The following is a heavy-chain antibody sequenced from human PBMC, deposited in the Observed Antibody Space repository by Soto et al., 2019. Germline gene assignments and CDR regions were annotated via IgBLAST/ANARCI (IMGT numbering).Heavy chain of an antibody. CDR2: IDGSGAGT. D-gene: IGHD3-9*01. CDR1: GFTFSSYA. Sequence: DVQLLESGGGLVQPGGSLRLSCVASGFTFSSYAMSWVRQAPGRGLECVSSIDGSGAGTYYSDSVRGRFTISRDNSKNTLDLQMDSLRAEDTAVYYCAKGVILPGSRQGWDYWGQGTLVTVSS. V-gene: IGHV3-23*01. J-gene: IGHJ4*02. CDR3: AKGVILPGSRQGWDY.